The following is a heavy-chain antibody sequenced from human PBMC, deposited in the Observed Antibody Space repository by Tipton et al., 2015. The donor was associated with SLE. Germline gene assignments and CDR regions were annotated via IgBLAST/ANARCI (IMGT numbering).Heavy chain of an antibody. D-gene: IGHD4-11*01. Sequence: TLSLTCAVYGESISGYYWSWIRQPPGKGLEWIGEINHSGSTNYNPSLKSRVTITVDTSKKQLSLKLIPVTAADTAVYYCAREFLNPVTTVHYYFDLWGRGTLVTVSS. CDR2: INHSGST. J-gene: IGHJ2*01. CDR3: AREFLNPVTTVHYYFDL. CDR1: GESISGYY. V-gene: IGHV4-34*01.